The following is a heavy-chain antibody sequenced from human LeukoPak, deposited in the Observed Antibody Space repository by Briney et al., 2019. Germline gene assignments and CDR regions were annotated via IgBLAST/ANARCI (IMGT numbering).Heavy chain of an antibody. CDR1: GYTFTSYD. V-gene: IGHV1-8*01. D-gene: IGHD3/OR15-3a*01. CDR3: ARALSWTTESYYYMDV. Sequence: ASVKVSCKASGYTFTSYDVNWVRQATGQGLEWLGWMNPNSGNTGYAQNFQGRVTMTMNTSITTAYMELSSLRSEDTAVYYCARALSWTTESYYYMDVWGKGTTATVSS. J-gene: IGHJ6*03. CDR2: MNPNSGNT.